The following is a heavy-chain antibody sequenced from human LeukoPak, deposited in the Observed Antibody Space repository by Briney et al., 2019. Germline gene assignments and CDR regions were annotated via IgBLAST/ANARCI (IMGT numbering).Heavy chain of an antibody. CDR1: GYTFTSYD. J-gene: IGHJ3*02. D-gene: IGHD3-22*01. Sequence: ASVKVSCKASGYTFTSYDINWVRQATGQGLEWMGWMNPNSGNTGYAQKFQGRVTITRNTSISTAYMELSSLRSEDTAVYYCAGGIGYDSSGNDAFDIWGQGTMVTVSS. CDR2: MNPNSGNT. V-gene: IGHV1-8*03. CDR3: AGGIGYDSSGNDAFDI.